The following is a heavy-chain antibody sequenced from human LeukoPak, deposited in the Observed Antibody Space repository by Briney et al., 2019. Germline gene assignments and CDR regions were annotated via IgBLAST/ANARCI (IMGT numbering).Heavy chain of an antibody. J-gene: IGHJ5*02. D-gene: IGHD2-21*01. V-gene: IGHV4-39*07. Sequence: SETLSLTCTVSGGSISSSSYYWGWIRQPPGKGLEWIGEINHSGSTNYNPSLKSRVTISVDTSKNQFSLKLSSVTAADTAVYYCARGLGRISTKYNWFDPWGQGTLVTVSS. CDR3: ARGLGRISTKYNWFDP. CDR2: INHSGST. CDR1: GGSISSSSYY.